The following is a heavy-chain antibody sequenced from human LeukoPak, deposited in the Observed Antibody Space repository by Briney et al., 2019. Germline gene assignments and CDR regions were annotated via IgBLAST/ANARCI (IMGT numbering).Heavy chain of an antibody. Sequence: PGGSLRLSCAASGFTFSDYYMTWIRQAPGKGLEWRSYISSGGSTIYYADSVKGRFTISRDNAKHSLYLQMNTLRAEDTAVYYCAGAKRGSGYSYYHYFDFWGQGTLVTVSS. CDR1: GFTFSDYY. J-gene: IGHJ4*02. D-gene: IGHD5-18*01. CDR2: ISSGGSTI. CDR3: AGAKRGSGYSYYHYFDF. V-gene: IGHV3-11*01.